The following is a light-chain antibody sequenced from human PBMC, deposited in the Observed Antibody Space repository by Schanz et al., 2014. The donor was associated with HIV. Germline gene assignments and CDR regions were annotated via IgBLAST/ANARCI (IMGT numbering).Light chain of an antibody. V-gene: IGLV2-23*02. Sequence: QSALTQPPSASGSPGQSVTISCTGTTSDIGNHDFVSWYQQHPDKAPQLLIYEVNKRPSGVSNRFSGSKSGNTASLTISGLQAEDEADYYCCSYAGRTTFYVFATGTKLTVL. J-gene: IGLJ1*01. CDR3: CSYAGRTTFYV. CDR2: EVN. CDR1: TSDIGNHDF.